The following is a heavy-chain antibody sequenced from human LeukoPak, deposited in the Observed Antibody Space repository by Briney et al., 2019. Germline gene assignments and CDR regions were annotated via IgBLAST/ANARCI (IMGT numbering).Heavy chain of an antibody. D-gene: IGHD6-13*01. Sequence: PGGSLRLSCATSGFTFSDYYMSWIRQAPGKGLEWVSYISSSGSPIYYADSVKGRFTISRDSAKNSLFLQMNSLRAEDTAVYYCAREQQLWETFDYWGQGTLVTVSS. V-gene: IGHV3-11*04. J-gene: IGHJ4*02. CDR1: GFTFSDYY. CDR3: AREQQLWETFDY. CDR2: ISSSGSPI.